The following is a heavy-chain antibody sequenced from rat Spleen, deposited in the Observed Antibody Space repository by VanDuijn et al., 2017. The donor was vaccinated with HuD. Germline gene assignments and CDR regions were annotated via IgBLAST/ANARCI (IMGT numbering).Heavy chain of an antibody. V-gene: IGHV5-25*01. J-gene: IGHJ2*01. CDR2: ISTGGGST. CDR3: ARQSYYYDGRYYYYFDY. CDR1: GFTFSNYY. Sequence: EAQLVESGGGLVQPGRSMKLSCAALGFTFSNYYMAWVRQAPTKGLAWVASISTGGGSTYYRDSVKGRFTISRDNAKSTLYLQMDSLRSEDTATYYCARQSYYYDGRYYYYFDYWGQGVMVTVSS. D-gene: IGHD1-12*02.